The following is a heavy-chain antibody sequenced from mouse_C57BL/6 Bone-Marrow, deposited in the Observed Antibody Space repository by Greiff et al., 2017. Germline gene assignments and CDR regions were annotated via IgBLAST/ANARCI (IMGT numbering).Heavy chain of an antibody. Sequence: VQLQQPGAELVKPGASVKLSCKASGYTFTSYWMHWVKQRPGQGLEWIGMIHPNSGSTNYNEKFKSKATLTVDKSSSTAYMQLSSLTSEDSAVYYCARWPNYGSSWYFDVWGTGTTVTVSS. CDR2: IHPNSGST. D-gene: IGHD1-1*01. J-gene: IGHJ1*03. V-gene: IGHV1-64*01. CDR3: ARWPNYGSSWYFDV. CDR1: GYTFTSYW.